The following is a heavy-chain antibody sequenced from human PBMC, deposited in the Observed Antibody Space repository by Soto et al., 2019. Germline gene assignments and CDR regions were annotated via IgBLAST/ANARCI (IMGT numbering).Heavy chain of an antibody. CDR3: ARTTAVPNSLRSRYFFDY. D-gene: IGHD4-17*01. V-gene: IGHV4-61*01. Sequence: KPSETLSLTCSVSGVTVSDKTYYWSWIRQPPGKRLEWIGYVYYSGTTNYNPSLKSGVTISVDLSKNQFSLRLSSVTTADTALYYCARTTAVPNSLRSRYFFDYWGQGTLVTVSS. CDR1: GVTVSDKTYY. CDR2: VYYSGTT. J-gene: IGHJ4*02.